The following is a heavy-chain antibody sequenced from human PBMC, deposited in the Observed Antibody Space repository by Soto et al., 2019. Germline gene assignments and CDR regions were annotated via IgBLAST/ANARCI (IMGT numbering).Heavy chain of an antibody. CDR3: ARIGTGYYYMDV. CDR1: GFTFSSYW. V-gene: IGHV3-74*01. J-gene: IGHJ6*03. CDR2: INSDGSRT. Sequence: DVQLEESGGGLVQPGGSLRLSCGASGFTFSSYWMHWVRQAPGKGLVWVSRINSDGSRTNYADSVKGRFTISRDNAKNTVYLQMNSLSAEVTAVYYCARIGTGYYYMDVWGKGTTVTVSS. D-gene: IGHD3-10*01.